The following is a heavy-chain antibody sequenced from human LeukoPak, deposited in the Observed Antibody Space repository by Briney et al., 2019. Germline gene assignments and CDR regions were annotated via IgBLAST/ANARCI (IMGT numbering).Heavy chain of an antibody. D-gene: IGHD3-22*01. CDR2: ISGSGGST. J-gene: IGHJ4*02. Sequence: GGSLRLSCAASGFTFSSYGMSWVRQAPGKGLEWVSAISGSGGSTYYADSVKGRFTISRDNAKNSLYLQMNSLRAEDTAVYYCARDFYDTSGYYYDYWGQGTLVTVSS. CDR3: ARDFYDTSGYYYDY. CDR1: GFTFSSYG. V-gene: IGHV3-23*01.